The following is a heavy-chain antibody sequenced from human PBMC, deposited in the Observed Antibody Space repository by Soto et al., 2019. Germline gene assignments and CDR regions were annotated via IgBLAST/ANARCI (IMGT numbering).Heavy chain of an antibody. CDR2: TSNDGNNK. V-gene: IGHV3-30*18. Sequence: VQLVESGGGLVKPGGSLRLSCAASGFTFSSYSMNWVRQAPGKGLEWVAVTSNDGNNKYYTDSVKGRFTISRDNSKNTLFLQMNSLRAEDTAVYYCAKTRGIGYYYFYGMDVWGQGTTVTVSS. CDR1: GFTFSSYS. D-gene: IGHD3-16*02. J-gene: IGHJ6*02. CDR3: AKTRGIGYYYFYGMDV.